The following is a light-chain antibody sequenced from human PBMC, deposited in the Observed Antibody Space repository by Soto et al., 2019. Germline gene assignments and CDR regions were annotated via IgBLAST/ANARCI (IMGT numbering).Light chain of an antibody. J-gene: IGKJ5*01. Sequence: EIVLTQSPATLSSFPGDRVTLSCRASQSVSGNLAWYQQKPGQAPRLLIYGASTRATGIPARFSGSGSGAEFTLTISSLQSEDFAVYYCQQYNNWPPSITFGQGTRLEIK. CDR1: QSVSGN. CDR2: GAS. V-gene: IGKV3-15*01. CDR3: QQYNNWPPSIT.